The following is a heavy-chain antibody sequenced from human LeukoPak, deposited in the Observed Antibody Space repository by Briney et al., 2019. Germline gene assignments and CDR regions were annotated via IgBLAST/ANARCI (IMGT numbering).Heavy chain of an antibody. CDR2: ISSSSSYI. Sequence: PGGSLRLSCAASGFTFSTYSMNWVRQAPGKGLEWVSSISSSSSYIYYADSVKGRFTISRDTAKKSLYLQMNSLKGEDTAVYYCARSYDILTGYYVFDYWGQGTLVTVSS. V-gene: IGHV3-21*01. J-gene: IGHJ4*02. CDR1: GFTFSTYS. D-gene: IGHD3-9*01. CDR3: ARSYDILTGYYVFDY.